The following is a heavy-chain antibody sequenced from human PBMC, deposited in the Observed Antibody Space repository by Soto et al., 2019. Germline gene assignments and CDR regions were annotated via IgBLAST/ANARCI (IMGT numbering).Heavy chain of an antibody. Sequence: QVQLVQSGAEVKKPGSSVKVSCKASGGTFSSYSINWVRQAPGQGREWMGEVIPIFGTANYARKFQVRVTITADESTNTAYMELSSLRSEDTAVYYCARDSGRNSGGIDYWGQGPLVTVSS. V-gene: IGHV1-69*01. D-gene: IGHD1-26*01. J-gene: IGHJ4*02. CDR3: ARDSGRNSGGIDY. CDR2: VIPIFGTA. CDR1: GGTFSSYS.